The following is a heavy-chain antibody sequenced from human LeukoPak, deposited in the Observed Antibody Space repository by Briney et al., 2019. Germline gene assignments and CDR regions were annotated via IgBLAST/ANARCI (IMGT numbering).Heavy chain of an antibody. Sequence: PGRSLRLSCAASGFTFNSYAMHWVRQAPGKGLEWVAVISYDGSNKYYADSVKGRFTISRDNSKNTLYLQMNSLRDEDTAVYYCARYFGDPQGMDVWGQGTTVTVSS. D-gene: IGHD3-10*01. CDR3: ARYFGDPQGMDV. V-gene: IGHV3-30-3*01. CDR1: GFTFNSYA. CDR2: ISYDGSNK. J-gene: IGHJ6*02.